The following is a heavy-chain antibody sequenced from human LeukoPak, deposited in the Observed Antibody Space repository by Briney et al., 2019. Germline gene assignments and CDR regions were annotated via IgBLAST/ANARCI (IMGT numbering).Heavy chain of an antibody. J-gene: IGHJ4*02. V-gene: IGHV4-34*01. CDR3: ARRSLAAAGMNYYFDY. Sequence: SETLSLTCAVYGGSFSGYYWSWIRQPPGKGLEWIGEINHSGSTNYNPSLKSRVTISVDTSKNQFSLKLSSETAADTAVYYCARRSLAAAGMNYYFDYWGQGTLVTVSS. CDR2: INHSGST. D-gene: IGHD6-13*01. CDR1: GGSFSGYY.